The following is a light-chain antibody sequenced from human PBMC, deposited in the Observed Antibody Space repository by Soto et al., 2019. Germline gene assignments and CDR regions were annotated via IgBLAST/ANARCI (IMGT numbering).Light chain of an antibody. CDR3: QQSYSREPT. CDR1: QSISSY. Sequence: DIQMTQSPSSLSASVGDRVTITCRASQSISSYLNWYQQKPGKAPKLLIYAASSLQSGVPSRFSGSGSGTDFTLTISSLQPEDFATYYCQQSYSREPTFGQGTKVDIK. CDR2: AAS. J-gene: IGKJ1*01. V-gene: IGKV1-39*01.